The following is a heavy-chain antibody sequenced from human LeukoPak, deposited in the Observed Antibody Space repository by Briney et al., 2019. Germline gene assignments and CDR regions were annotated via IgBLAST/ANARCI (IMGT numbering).Heavy chain of an antibody. V-gene: IGHV3-23*01. CDR2: ISGSGGG. CDR1: GFTFNTYG. D-gene: IGHD3-10*01. J-gene: IGHJ3*02. CDR3: FGKWDSGSASAPTFD. Sequence: GGSLRLSCAASGFTFNTYGMSWVRRAPGKGLEWVSTISGSGGGTDYVKGRFTFSTDNSKNTLNMQMNSLQMNSLSRSDAFGKWDSGSASAPTFD.